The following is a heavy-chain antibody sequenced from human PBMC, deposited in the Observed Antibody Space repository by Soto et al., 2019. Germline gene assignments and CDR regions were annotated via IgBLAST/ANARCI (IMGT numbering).Heavy chain of an antibody. CDR1: GGTFSSYA. CDR2: IIPISGTA. J-gene: IGHJ6*02. Sequence: QVQLVQSGAEVKKPGSSVKVSCKACGGTFSSYAISWVRQAPGQGLEWMGGIIPISGTANYAQKFQGRVTITADESTSTAYMELSRLRSEDTAVYYCARSQGSSTSLEIYYYYYYGMDVWGQGTTVTVSS. CDR3: ARSQGSSTSLEIYYYYYYGMDV. D-gene: IGHD2-2*01. V-gene: IGHV1-69*01.